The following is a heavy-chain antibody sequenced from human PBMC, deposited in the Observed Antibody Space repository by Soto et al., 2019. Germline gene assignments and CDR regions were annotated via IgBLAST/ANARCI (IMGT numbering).Heavy chain of an antibody. CDR2: ISRSRGSI. J-gene: IGHJ4*02. V-gene: IGHV3-9*01. D-gene: IGHD3-22*01. CDR3: ARSFVVVITSDFDY. Sequence: EVQLVESGGGLVQPGRSLRLSCAASGFTFDDYAMHWVRQAPGTGLEWVSGISRSRGSIGYADSVKGRFTISRDNAKNSLYLQMNSLGAEDTALYYCARSFVVVITSDFDYWGQGTLVTVSS. CDR1: GFTFDDYA.